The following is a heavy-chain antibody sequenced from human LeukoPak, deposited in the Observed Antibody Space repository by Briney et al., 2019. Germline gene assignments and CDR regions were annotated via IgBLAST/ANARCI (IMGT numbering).Heavy chain of an antibody. Sequence: ASVKVSCKASGYTFTSYGISWVGQAPGQGLEWMGWISAYNGNTNYAQKLQGRVTMTTDTSTSTAYMELRSLRSDDTAVYYCARDGGYDYVWGNYRYEDYWGQGTQVTVSS. V-gene: IGHV1-18*01. D-gene: IGHD3-16*02. CDR3: ARDGGYDYVWGNYRYEDY. CDR1: GYTFTSYG. CDR2: ISAYNGNT. J-gene: IGHJ4*02.